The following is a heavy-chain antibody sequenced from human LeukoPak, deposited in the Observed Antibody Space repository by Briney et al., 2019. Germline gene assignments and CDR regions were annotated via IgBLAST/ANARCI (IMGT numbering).Heavy chain of an antibody. CDR1: GDAISSGVYS. Sequence: SETLSLTCVVSGDAISSGVYSWAWLRQPPAQGLEWIGYISHSGSTYHNPSLESRVVISVDRSKNQISLNLTSVTAADTAVYFCARDRGRNLGFDSWGQGILVTVSS. CDR3: ARDRGRNLGFDS. D-gene: IGHD3-10*01. CDR2: ISHSGST. J-gene: IGHJ5*01. V-gene: IGHV4-30-2*01.